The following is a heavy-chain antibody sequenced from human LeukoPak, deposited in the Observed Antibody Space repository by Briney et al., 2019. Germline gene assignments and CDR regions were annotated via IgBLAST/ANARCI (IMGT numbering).Heavy chain of an antibody. CDR3: ARAASYGYPDYFDY. CDR2: IYSGGIT. D-gene: IGHD5-18*01. J-gene: IGHJ4*02. CDR1: GFTFSDYY. Sequence: PGGSLRLSCAASGFTFSDYYMSWVRQAPGKGLEWVSVIYSGGITYYADSVKGRFTISRDNSKNTLYLQMNSLRAEDTAVYYCARAASYGYPDYFDYWGQGTLVTVSS. V-gene: IGHV3-53*01.